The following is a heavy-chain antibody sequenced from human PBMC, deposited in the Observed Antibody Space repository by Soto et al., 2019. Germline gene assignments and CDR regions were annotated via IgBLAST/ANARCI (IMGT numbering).Heavy chain of an antibody. CDR1: GFTFSSYA. J-gene: IGHJ4*02. V-gene: IGHV3-23*01. D-gene: IGHD1-26*01. Sequence: EVLLLESGGGLVQPGGSLRLSCAASGFTFSSYAMRWVRQAPGKGLGWVSAISGSGGSTYSADFVKGRFTITRDNSKNTLYLQMNSLRADDTDGYYFARRSSGSYYDYWGQGTLVTVSS. CDR2: ISGSGGST. CDR3: ARRSSGSYYDY.